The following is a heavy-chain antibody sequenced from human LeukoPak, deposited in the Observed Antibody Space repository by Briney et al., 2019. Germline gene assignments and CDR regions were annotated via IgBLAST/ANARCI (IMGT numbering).Heavy chain of an antibody. Sequence: SETLSLTCAVYGGSFSGYYWSWIRQPPGKGLEWIGEINHSGSTNYNPSLKSRVTISVDTSKNQFSLKLSSVTAADTAVYYCARSGAQRPFSYQRHPWGQGTLVTVSS. J-gene: IGHJ5*02. CDR2: INHSGST. CDR3: ARSGAQRPFSYQRHP. D-gene: IGHD6-25*01. CDR1: GGSFSGYY. V-gene: IGHV4-34*01.